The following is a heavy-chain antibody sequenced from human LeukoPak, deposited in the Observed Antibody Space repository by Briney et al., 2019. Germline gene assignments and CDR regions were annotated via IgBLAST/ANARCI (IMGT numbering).Heavy chain of an antibody. CDR2: INHSGST. V-gene: IGHV4-34*01. D-gene: IGHD3-22*01. CDR1: GGSFSGYY. CDR3: ARGRVYYDSSGYYTRLYYYYYMDV. J-gene: IGHJ6*03. Sequence: SETLSLTCAVYGGSFSGYYWSWIRQPPGKGLEWIGEINHSGSTNYNPSLKSRVTISVDTSKNQFSLKLSSVTAADTAVYYCARGRVYYDSSGYYTRLYYYYYMDVWGKGTTVTVSS.